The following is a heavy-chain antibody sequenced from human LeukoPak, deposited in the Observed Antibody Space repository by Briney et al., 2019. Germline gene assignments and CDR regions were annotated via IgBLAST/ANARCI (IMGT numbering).Heavy chain of an antibody. J-gene: IGHJ4*02. V-gene: IGHV3-48*04. D-gene: IGHD6-13*01. CDR3: AKDSAAGFYYFDY. CDR1: GFTFSSYS. Sequence: GGSLRLSCAVSGFTFSSYSMNWVRQAPGKGLEWVSYMSSSSSVIYYADSVKGRFTISRDNAKNSLYLQMNSLRAEDTALYYCAKDSAAGFYYFDYWGQGTLVTVSS. CDR2: MSSSSSVI.